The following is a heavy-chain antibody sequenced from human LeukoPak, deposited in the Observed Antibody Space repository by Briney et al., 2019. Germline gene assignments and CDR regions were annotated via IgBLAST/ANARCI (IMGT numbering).Heavy chain of an antibody. D-gene: IGHD3-22*01. CDR3: ARSPVVIGVYIDY. CDR1: GGSFSGYY. V-gene: IGHV4-34*01. CDR2: INHSGST. J-gene: IGHJ4*02. Sequence: SETLSLTCAVDGGSFSGYYWSWIRQPPGKGLEWIGEINHSGSTNYNPSLKSRVTISVDTSKNQFSLKLSSVTALDTAVYYCARSPVVIGVYIDYWGQGTLVTVSS.